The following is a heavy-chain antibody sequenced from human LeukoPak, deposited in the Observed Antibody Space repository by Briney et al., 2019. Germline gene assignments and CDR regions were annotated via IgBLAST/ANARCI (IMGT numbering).Heavy chain of an antibody. J-gene: IGHJ4*02. CDR3: VRGADMNYNFENSFYFDS. CDR1: GFTMKNFG. Sequence: GGSLRLSCAVSGFTMKNFGMHWVRQAPGKGLEWVAVIWYDGSQRHYMDSVKGRFAISRENPMNTLSLQMNGLRVEDTAVYYCVRGADMNYNFENSFYFDSWGQGALVIVSS. V-gene: IGHV3-33*01. D-gene: IGHD3-3*01. CDR2: IWYDGSQR.